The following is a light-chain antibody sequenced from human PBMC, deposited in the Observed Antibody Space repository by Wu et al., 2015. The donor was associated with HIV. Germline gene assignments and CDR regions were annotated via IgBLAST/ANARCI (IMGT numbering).Light chain of an antibody. CDR2: GAS. CDR3: QQYGISPPYT. V-gene: IGKV3-20*01. J-gene: IGKJ2*01. Sequence: EIVLTQSPGILSLSPGERATLSCRASQIISNSYLARYQQKPGQAPRLLIYGASSRATGIPDRFSGSGSGTDFTLTISRLEPEDFAVYYCQQYGISPPYTFGRGPSWRSN. CDR1: QIISNSY.